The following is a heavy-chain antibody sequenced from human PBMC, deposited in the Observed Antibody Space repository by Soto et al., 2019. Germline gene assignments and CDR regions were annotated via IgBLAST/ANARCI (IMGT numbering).Heavy chain of an antibody. D-gene: IGHD3-16*01. CDR3: ARRQFDYIWGSSPFDP. CDR2: IYYSGST. J-gene: IGHJ5*02. V-gene: IGHV4-39*07. CDR1: GGSISSSSYY. Sequence: PSETLSLTCTVSGGSISSSSYYWGWIRQPPGKGLEWIGYIYYSGSTNYNPSLKSRVTISVDTSKNQFSLKLSSVTAADTAVYYCARRQFDYIWGSSPFDPWAREPWSPSPQ.